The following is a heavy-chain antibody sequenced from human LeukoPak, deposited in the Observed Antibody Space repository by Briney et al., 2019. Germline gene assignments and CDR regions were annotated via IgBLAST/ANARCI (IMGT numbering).Heavy chain of an antibody. V-gene: IGHV3-49*03. Sequence: GRSLRLSCTASGFTFGDYAMSWFRQAPGKGLEWVGFIRSKAYGGTTEYAASVKGRFTISRDDSKSIAYLQMNSLRAEDTAVYYCARDGQLGYCSSTSCQRHDAFDIWGQGTMVTVSS. J-gene: IGHJ3*02. D-gene: IGHD2-2*01. CDR2: IRSKAYGGTT. CDR1: GFTFGDYA. CDR3: ARDGQLGYCSSTSCQRHDAFDI.